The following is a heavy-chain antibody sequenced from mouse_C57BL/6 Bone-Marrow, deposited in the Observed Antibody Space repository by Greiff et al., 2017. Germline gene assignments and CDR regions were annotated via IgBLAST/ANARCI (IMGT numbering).Heavy chain of an antibody. Sequence: VKLVESGPGLVQPSQSLSITCTVSGFSLTSYGVHWVRQSPGKGLEWLGVIWSGGSTDYNAAFMSRLSITKDNSKSQVFFKMNSLQADDTAIYYCASLNYYGSSPYYYAMDYWGQGTSVTVSS. CDR2: IWSGGST. V-gene: IGHV2-5*01. CDR3: ASLNYYGSSPYYYAMDY. J-gene: IGHJ4*01. D-gene: IGHD1-1*01. CDR1: GFSLTSYG.